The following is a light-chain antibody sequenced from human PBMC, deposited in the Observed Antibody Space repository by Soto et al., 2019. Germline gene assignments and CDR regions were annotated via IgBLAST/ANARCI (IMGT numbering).Light chain of an antibody. V-gene: IGKV3-15*01. CDR3: QQYNNWPPIT. CDR1: QSVSGN. J-gene: IGKJ3*01. CDR2: AAS. Sequence: EIVMTQSPATLSVSPGERATLSCRASQSVSGNLAWYQQKPGQAPRLLIYAASTRATGIPARFSGSGSGTDFTLPISSPQSEDFAVYYCQQYNNWPPITFGPGTKVDIK.